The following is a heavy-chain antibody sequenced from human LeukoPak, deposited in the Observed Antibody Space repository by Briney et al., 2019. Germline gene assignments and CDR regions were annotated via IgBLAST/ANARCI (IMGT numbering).Heavy chain of an antibody. CDR3: ARDLSVGATSGDYYGMDV. V-gene: IGHV3-33*01. J-gene: IGHJ6*02. D-gene: IGHD1-26*01. Sequence: RAGRSLRLSCAASGFTFITYAMHWVRQAPGKGLEWVAVIWYDGNDKYYADSVKGRFTISRDNSKNTLDLQMNSLRAEDTAVYYCARDLSVGATSGDYYGMDVWGQGTTVTVSS. CDR1: GFTFITYA. CDR2: IWYDGNDK.